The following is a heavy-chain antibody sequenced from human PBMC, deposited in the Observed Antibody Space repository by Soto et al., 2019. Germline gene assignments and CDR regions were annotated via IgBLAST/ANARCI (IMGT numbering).Heavy chain of an antibody. CDR3: AREGPGPYYYYGMDV. CDR2: ISGYNGNT. Sequence: QVQLVQSRGEVKKPGASVKVSCKTSGYSFTTYGISWVRQAPGQGLEWMGWISGYNGNTNYAQNLQGRVTMTTDTSTSTAYMELRSLRSDDTAVYYCAREGPGPYYYYGMDVWGQGSTVTVSS. CDR1: GYSFTTYG. J-gene: IGHJ6*02. V-gene: IGHV1-18*01.